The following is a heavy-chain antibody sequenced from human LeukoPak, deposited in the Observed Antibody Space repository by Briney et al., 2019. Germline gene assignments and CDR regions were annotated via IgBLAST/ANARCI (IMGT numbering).Heavy chain of an antibody. CDR2: IYYSGST. Sequence: SETLSLTCTVSGGSFRSSSYYWGWIRQTPGKGLEWIGCIYYSGSTYYNPSLKSRVTISVDTSRNEFPLRLSSVTAADTALYFCARQSGSYGGILDNWGQGILGTVSS. J-gene: IGHJ4*02. CDR1: GGSFRSSSYY. V-gene: IGHV4-39*01. CDR3: ARQSGSYGGILDN. D-gene: IGHD1-26*01.